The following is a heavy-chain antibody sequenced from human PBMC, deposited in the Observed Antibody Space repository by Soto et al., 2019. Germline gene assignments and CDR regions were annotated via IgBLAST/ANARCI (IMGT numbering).Heavy chain of an antibody. Sequence: SVKVSCKASGGTFSSYAISWVRQAPGQGLEWMGGIIPIFGTANYAQKFQGRVTITADESTSTAYMELSSLRSEDTAVYYCARDHGYCSSTSCYMDYYCGMDVWGQGTTVTVSS. D-gene: IGHD2-2*02. CDR2: IIPIFGTA. J-gene: IGHJ6*02. CDR3: ARDHGYCSSTSCYMDYYCGMDV. CDR1: GGTFSSYA. V-gene: IGHV1-69*01.